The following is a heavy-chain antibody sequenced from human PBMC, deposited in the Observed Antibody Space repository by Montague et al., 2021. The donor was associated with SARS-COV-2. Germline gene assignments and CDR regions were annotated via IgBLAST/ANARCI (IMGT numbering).Heavy chain of an antibody. CDR3: ARKTIYFDY. CDR2: IYHSGSP. D-gene: IGHD1/OR15-1a*01. CDR1: GDSISRSNW. J-gene: IGHJ4*02. V-gene: IGHV4-4*02. Sequence: SETRSLTCTVSGDSISRSNWWTWVRQPPGKGLEWIGEIYHSGSPNYNPSLKSRVTISVDRSKSQFSLNLRSVTAADTAVYYCARKTIYFDYWGQGTLVTVSS.